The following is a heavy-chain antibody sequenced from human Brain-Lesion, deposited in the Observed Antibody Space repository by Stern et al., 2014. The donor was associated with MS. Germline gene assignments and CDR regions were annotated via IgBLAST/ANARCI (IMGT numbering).Heavy chain of an antibody. D-gene: IGHD2/OR15-2a*01. CDR3: AKDRQYLTYFFDH. J-gene: IGHJ5*02. V-gene: IGHV3-30*18. CDR1: GFTFGSCA. CDR2: VSYDGSNK. Sequence: QVQLGQSGGGVVQPGRPLRLSCVASGFTFGSCAMHWVRQAPGKGLAWVAGVSYDGSNKYYADSVKGRFTISRDNSQNTLYMQMSSLRPEDTAVYYCAKDRQYLTYFFDHWGQGSLVTVSS.